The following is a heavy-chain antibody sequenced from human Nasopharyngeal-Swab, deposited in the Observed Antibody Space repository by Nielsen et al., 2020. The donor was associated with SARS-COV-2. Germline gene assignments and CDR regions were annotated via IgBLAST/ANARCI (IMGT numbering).Heavy chain of an antibody. Sequence: GGSLRLSCAASGFTFSSYAMHWVRQAPGKGLEWVAVISYDGSNKYYADSVKGRFTISRDNSKNTLYLQMNSLRAEDTAVYYCASGWLEASAFDTWGQGTMVTVSS. CDR2: ISYDGSNK. D-gene: IGHD6-19*01. J-gene: IGHJ3*02. CDR1: GFTFSSYA. CDR3: ASGWLEASAFDT. V-gene: IGHV3-30*04.